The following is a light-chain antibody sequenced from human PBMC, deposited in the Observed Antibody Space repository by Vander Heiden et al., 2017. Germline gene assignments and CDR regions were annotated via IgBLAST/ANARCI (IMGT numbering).Light chain of an antibody. CDR2: DAS. Sequence: EIVLTQSPATLSLSPGERATLSCRASQSVSSYLAWYQQKPGQAPRLLINDASNRATGIPARFSGSGSGTDFTLTISSLEPEDLAVYYCQQRSNWSRTFGQGTKVEIK. V-gene: IGKV3-11*01. CDR3: QQRSNWSRT. CDR1: QSVSSY. J-gene: IGKJ1*01.